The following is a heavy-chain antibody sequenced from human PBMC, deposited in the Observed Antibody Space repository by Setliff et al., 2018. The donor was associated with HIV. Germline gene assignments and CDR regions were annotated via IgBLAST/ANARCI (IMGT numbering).Heavy chain of an antibody. CDR3: ARRPQDYYDSSGHLDY. CDR1: GYSFTSYW. J-gene: IGHJ4*02. CDR2: IYPGDSDT. Sequence: PGESLKISCKGSGYSFTSYWIGWVRQMPGKGLEWMGIIYPGDSDTRYSPSFQGQVTISADKSISTAYLQWSSLKASDTAMYYCARRPQDYYDSSGHLDYWGQGTLVTVSS. D-gene: IGHD3-22*01. V-gene: IGHV5-51*01.